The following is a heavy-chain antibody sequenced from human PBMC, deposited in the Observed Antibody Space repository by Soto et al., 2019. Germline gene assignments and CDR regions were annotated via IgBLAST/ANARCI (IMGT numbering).Heavy chain of an antibody. Sequence: QVQLVQSGAEVKKPGSSVKVSCKASGGTFSSYSINWVRQAPGQGLEWMREIIPIFGTANYAQKFQGRVTITADESTNTAYMELSSLRSEDTAVYYCARDGGRHSGGIDYWGQGTLVTVSS. CDR1: GGTFSSYS. CDR3: ARDGGRHSGGIDY. J-gene: IGHJ4*02. V-gene: IGHV1-69*01. D-gene: IGHD1-26*01. CDR2: IIPIFGTA.